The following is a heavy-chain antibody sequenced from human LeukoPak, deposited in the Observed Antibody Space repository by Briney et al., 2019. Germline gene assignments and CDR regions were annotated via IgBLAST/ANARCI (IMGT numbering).Heavy chain of an antibody. D-gene: IGHD1-26*01. Sequence: GGSLRLSCAASGFTFSIYALSWVRQAPGKGLEWVSAISGSGGSTYYADSVKGRFTISRDNAKNSLFLQMNSLRAEDTAVYYCARVLSGTYRVDYWGQGTLVTVSS. V-gene: IGHV3-23*01. CDR2: ISGSGGST. CDR1: GFTFSIYA. CDR3: ARVLSGTYRVDY. J-gene: IGHJ4*02.